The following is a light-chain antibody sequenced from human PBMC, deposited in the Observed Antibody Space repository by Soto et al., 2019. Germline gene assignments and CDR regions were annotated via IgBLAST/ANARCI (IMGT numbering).Light chain of an antibody. Sequence: DIVFTQSPATLSSSPGDRATLSCRASQSTGSYLAWYQQKPCQAPTLLIPDASNRATGIPARFSGSGSGTDFTLTISSLEPEDFAIDYCQQRSSLYTVGQGTKLEIK. CDR1: QSTGSY. CDR2: DAS. J-gene: IGKJ2*01. V-gene: IGKV3-11*01. CDR3: QQRSSLYT.